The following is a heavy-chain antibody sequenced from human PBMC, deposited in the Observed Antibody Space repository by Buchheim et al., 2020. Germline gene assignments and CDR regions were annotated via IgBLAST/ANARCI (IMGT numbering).Heavy chain of an antibody. V-gene: IGHV3-21*01. Sequence: EVQLVESGGGLVKPGGSLRLSCAASGFTFSSYSMNWVRQAPVKGLEWVSSISISSSYIYYADSVKRRFTISRDTAQNSLSLQMNSLRAEDTAVYYCAKLPAAIPAPSDYWGQGTL. CDR3: AKLPAAIPAPSDY. CDR2: ISISSSYI. CDR1: GFTFSSYS. D-gene: IGHD2-2*02. J-gene: IGHJ4*02.